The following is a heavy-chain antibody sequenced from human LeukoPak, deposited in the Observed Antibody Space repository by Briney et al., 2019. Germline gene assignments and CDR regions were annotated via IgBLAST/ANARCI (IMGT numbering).Heavy chain of an antibody. CDR1: GYTFTSYG. D-gene: IGHD3-22*01. Sequence: GASVKVSCKASGYTFTSYGISWVRQAPGQGLERMGWISAYNGNTNYVQKLQGRVTMTTDTSTSTAYMELRSLRSDDTAVYYCARDTGYYYDISGGYYFDYWGQGTLVTVSS. V-gene: IGHV1-18*01. CDR2: ISAYNGNT. J-gene: IGHJ4*02. CDR3: ARDTGYYYDISGGYYFDY.